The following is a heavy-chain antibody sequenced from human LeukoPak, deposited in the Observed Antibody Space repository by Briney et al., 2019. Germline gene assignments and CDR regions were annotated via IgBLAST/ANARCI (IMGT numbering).Heavy chain of an antibody. Sequence: GGSLRLSCAASGFTFSNYALSWVRQAPGKGLEWVSAISGGGGSTYYADSVKGRFTISRDNSKNTLFLQMSGLRAEDTAVYYCAKEPKAAYFDYWGQGTLVTVSS. D-gene: IGHD6-25*01. CDR3: AKEPKAAYFDY. J-gene: IGHJ4*02. CDR1: GFTFSNYA. V-gene: IGHV3-23*01. CDR2: ISGGGGST.